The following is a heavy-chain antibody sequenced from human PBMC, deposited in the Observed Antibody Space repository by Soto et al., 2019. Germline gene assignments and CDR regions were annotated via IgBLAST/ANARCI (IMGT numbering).Heavy chain of an antibody. D-gene: IGHD3-3*01. CDR2: IYYSGST. Sequence: PSETLSLTXTVSGGSISSYYWSWIRQPPGKGLEWIGYIYYSGSTNYNPSLKSRVTISVDTSKNQFSLKLSSVTAADTAVYYCARVTYYDFWSGYYDGMDVWGQGTTVTVS. V-gene: IGHV4-59*01. CDR1: GGSISSYY. CDR3: ARVTYYDFWSGYYDGMDV. J-gene: IGHJ6*02.